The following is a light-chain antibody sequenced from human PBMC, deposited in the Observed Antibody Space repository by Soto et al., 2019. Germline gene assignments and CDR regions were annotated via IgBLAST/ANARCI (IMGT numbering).Light chain of an antibody. J-gene: IGKJ5*01. V-gene: IGKV1-5*03. Sequence: IQMTQSPSTLSASVGDRVAITSLASQSISSWLAWYQQKPGKAPKLLIYKASSLESGVPSRFSGSGSGTEFTLTIIILQPDDFATYYCQQYNSYPITCGQGTLTDI. CDR2: KAS. CDR3: QQYNSYPIT. CDR1: QSISSW.